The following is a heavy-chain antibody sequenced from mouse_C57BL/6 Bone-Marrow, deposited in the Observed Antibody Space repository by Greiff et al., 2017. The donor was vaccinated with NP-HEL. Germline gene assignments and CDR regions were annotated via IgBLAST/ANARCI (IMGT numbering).Heavy chain of an antibody. CDR2: INPSNGGT. CDR3: ARWGIYDGYHAWFAY. V-gene: IGHV1-53*01. D-gene: IGHD2-3*01. CDR1: GYTFTSYW. J-gene: IGHJ3*01. Sequence: QVQLQQPGTELVKPGASVKLSCKASGYTFTSYWMHWVKQRPGQGLEWIGNINPSNGGTNYNEKFKSKATLTVDKSSSTAYMQLSSLTSEDSAVYYGARWGIYDGYHAWFAYWGQGTLVTVSA.